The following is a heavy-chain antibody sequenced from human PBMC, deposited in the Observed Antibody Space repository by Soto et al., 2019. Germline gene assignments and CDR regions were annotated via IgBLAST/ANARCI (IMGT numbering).Heavy chain of an antibody. Sequence: QVQLVQSGGEVKKPGASVRVSCKASGYTFISYGISWVRQAPGQGLEWMGWLNTYNGNTNYAQKFQGRVSMTTDTSTSTTYQEPRSLGSDDTAVYHCSRDALDDSSADRRFDPWGQGTLVTVSS. J-gene: IGHJ5*01. V-gene: IGHV1-18*01. CDR1: GYTFISYG. D-gene: IGHD2-15*01. CDR3: SRDALDDSSADRRFDP. CDR2: LNTYNGNT.